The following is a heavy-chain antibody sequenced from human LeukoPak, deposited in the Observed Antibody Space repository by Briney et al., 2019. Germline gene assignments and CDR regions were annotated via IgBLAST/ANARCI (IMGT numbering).Heavy chain of an antibody. V-gene: IGHV4-59*01. Sequence: KPSETLSLTCTVSGGSISSYYWSWIRQPPGKGLEWIGYIYYSGCTNYNPSLKSRVTISVDTSKNQFSLKLSSVTAADTAVYYCARDSPYSSSWLDYWGQGTLVTVSS. D-gene: IGHD6-13*01. CDR1: GGSISSYY. CDR3: ARDSPYSSSWLDY. CDR2: IYYSGCT. J-gene: IGHJ4*02.